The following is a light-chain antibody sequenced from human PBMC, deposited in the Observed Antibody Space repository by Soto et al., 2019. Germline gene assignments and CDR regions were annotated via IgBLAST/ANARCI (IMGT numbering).Light chain of an antibody. CDR2: GAT. Sequence: EIVMTQSPATLSVSPGERATLSCRASQSVSIFLAWYQQKPGQAPRLLIHGATTRATGIPARFSGSGSGTEFTLTISSLQSEDFAVYYCQQYNNWPRTFGQGTKVDIK. CDR1: QSVSIF. J-gene: IGKJ1*01. V-gene: IGKV3-15*01. CDR3: QQYNNWPRT.